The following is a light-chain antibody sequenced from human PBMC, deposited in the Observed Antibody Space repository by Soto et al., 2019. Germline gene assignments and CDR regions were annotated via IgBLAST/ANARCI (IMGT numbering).Light chain of an antibody. V-gene: IGKV1-39*01. CDR3: QQSYQTLYT. J-gene: IGKJ2*01. CDR1: QTINTY. CDR2: AAS. Sequence: IQMTQSPSSLSASVGDRVTITCRASQTINTYLNWYQQKPGKVPKLLSCAASTLHSGVPSRFSGSGSGAEFTLTISSLQPEDFATYYCQQSYQTLYTFGPGTKVEI.